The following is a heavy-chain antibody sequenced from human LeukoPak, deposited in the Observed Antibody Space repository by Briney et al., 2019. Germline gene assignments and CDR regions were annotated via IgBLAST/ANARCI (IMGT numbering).Heavy chain of an antibody. Sequence: GGSLRLSCAASGFTFSDYYMSWIRQAPGKGLEWVSYISSSSSYTNYADSVKGRFTISRDNAKNSLYLRMNSLRAEDTAVYYCARSRGYFDWLLSYWGQGTLVTVSS. V-gene: IGHV3-11*06. CDR3: ARSRGYFDWLLSY. CDR1: GFTFSDYY. D-gene: IGHD3-9*01. J-gene: IGHJ4*02. CDR2: ISSSSSYT.